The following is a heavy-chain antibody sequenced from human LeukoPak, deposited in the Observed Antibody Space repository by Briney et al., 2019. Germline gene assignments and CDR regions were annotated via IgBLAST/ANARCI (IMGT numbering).Heavy chain of an antibody. CDR3: ARVPWVEHSRHGLYGMDV. D-gene: IGHD2-21*01. V-gene: IGHV1-69*13. CDR1: GGTFSSYA. CDR2: IIPIFGTA. J-gene: IGHJ6*02. Sequence: SVKVSCKASGGTFSSYAISWVRQAPGQGLEWMGGIIPIFGTANYAQKFQGRVTITADESTSTAYMELSSLRSEDTAVYYCARVPWVEHSRHGLYGMDVWGQGTTVTVSS.